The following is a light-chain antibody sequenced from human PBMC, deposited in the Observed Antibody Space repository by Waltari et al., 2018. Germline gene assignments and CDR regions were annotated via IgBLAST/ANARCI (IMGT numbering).Light chain of an antibody. V-gene: IGKV1-39*01. CDR1: QSISNY. CDR3: QQSYSTPRLT. J-gene: IGKJ4*01. CDR2: AAS. Sequence: DIQMTQSQSSLSASVGDRVTITCRASQSISNYLNWYQQKPEKAPKLLIYAASSLQSGVPSRFSGSGSGTDFTLTISSLQPEDFATYYCQQSYSTPRLTFGGGTKVEIK.